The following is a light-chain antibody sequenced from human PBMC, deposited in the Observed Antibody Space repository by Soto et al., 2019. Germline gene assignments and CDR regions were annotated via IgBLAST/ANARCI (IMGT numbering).Light chain of an antibody. J-gene: IGLJ3*02. Sequence: QPVLTQSPSASASLGDSVKVTCTLSSGHSNFAIAWHQQQPEKGPRYLMKVNSDGSHSKGDGIPDRFSGSSSGAERYLIISRLQSEDEADYYCQTWGTGTWIFGGGTKLTVL. CDR2: VNSDGSH. CDR3: QTWGTGTWI. CDR1: SGHSNFA. V-gene: IGLV4-69*01.